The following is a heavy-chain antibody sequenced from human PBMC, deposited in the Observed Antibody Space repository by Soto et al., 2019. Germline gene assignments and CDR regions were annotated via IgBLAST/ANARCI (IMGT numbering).Heavy chain of an antibody. Sequence: GGSLRLSCAASGFTFRSFTINWVRQAPGKGLEWVSTISSNSAYIYYTDALRGRFTISRDNAKNSLHLQMNSLRAEDTAVYYCTRDASRDSSARGWFDPWGPGTLVTVSS. D-gene: IGHD6-13*01. J-gene: IGHJ5*02. V-gene: IGHV3-21*01. CDR1: GFTFRSFT. CDR3: TRDASRDSSARGWFDP. CDR2: ISSNSAYI.